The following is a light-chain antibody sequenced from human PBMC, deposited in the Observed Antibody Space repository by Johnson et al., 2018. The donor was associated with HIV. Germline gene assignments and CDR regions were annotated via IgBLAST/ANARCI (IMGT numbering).Light chain of an antibody. V-gene: IGLV1-51*01. Sequence: QSILTQPPSVSAAPGHKVTISCSGSSSNIGNNYVSWYQQVPGTAPKLLIYDNNKRPSGIPDRISGSKSGTSATLGITGLQTGDEANYYCGTWDSSLSGVFGTGTAVTVL. J-gene: IGLJ1*01. CDR1: SSNIGNNY. CDR2: DNN. CDR3: GTWDSSLSGV.